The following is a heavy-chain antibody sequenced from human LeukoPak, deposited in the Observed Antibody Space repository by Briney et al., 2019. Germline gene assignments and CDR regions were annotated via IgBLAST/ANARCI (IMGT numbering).Heavy chain of an antibody. J-gene: IGHJ4*02. CDR3: AKDRGADFWSGYYGGDYFDY. V-gene: IGHV3-30*02. CDR2: IRYDGSNK. Sequence: GSLRVSCAASGFTFSSYGMHWVRQAPGKGLEWVAFIRYDGSNKYYADSVKGRFTISRDNSKNTLYLQMNSLRAEDTAMYYCAKDRGADFWSGYYGGDYFDYWGQGTLGTGSS. D-gene: IGHD3-3*01. CDR1: GFTFSSYG.